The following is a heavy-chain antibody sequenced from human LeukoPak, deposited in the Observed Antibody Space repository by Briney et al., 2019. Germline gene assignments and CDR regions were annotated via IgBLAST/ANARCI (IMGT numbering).Heavy chain of an antibody. Sequence: ASVKVSCKASGYTFTRYDINWVRQATGQGLEWMGWMNPNSGNTGYAQKFQGRVTMTRNTSISTAYMELSSLRSEDTAVYYCARIDGSGSYFRAYYYYYYMDVWGKGTTVTVSS. V-gene: IGHV1-8*01. J-gene: IGHJ6*03. CDR3: ARIDGSGSYFRAYYYYYYMDV. CDR2: MNPNSGNT. D-gene: IGHD3-10*01. CDR1: GYTFTRYD.